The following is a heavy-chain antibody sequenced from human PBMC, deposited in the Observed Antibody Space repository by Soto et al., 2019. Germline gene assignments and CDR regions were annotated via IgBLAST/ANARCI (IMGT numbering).Heavy chain of an antibody. CDR1: GYTFTSYY. J-gene: IGHJ4*02. Sequence: ASVKVSCKASGYTFTSYYMHWVRQAPGQGLEWMGVINPSGGSTSYAQKFQGRVTMTRDTSTSTVYMELSSLRSEDTAVYYCARDSFFKKAYYDFWSGYYTPGSYFDYWGQGTLVTVSS. CDR2: INPSGGST. V-gene: IGHV1-46*01. CDR3: ARDSFFKKAYYDFWSGYYTPGSYFDY. D-gene: IGHD3-3*01.